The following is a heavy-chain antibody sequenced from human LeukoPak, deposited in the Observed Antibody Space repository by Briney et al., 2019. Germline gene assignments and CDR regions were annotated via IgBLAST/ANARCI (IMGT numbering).Heavy chain of an antibody. CDR1: GFTFSNYN. V-gene: IGHV3-48*04. CDR2: ISSSRNAI. Sequence: PGGSLRLSCAASGFTFSNYNMNWVRQAPGKGLEWVSYISSSRNAIYYADSVKGRFTIARDNANNSLFLQMNSLRAEDTAVYYCARARTTWVGSLLDPWGQGTLVTVSS. D-gene: IGHD1-14*01. J-gene: IGHJ5*02. CDR3: ARARTTWVGSLLDP.